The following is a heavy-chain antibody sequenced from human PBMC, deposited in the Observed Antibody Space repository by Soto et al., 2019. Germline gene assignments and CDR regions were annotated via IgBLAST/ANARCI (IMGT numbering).Heavy chain of an antibody. Sequence: ASETLSLTCTVSGVSISSGGYYWSWIRQHPGKGLEWIGYIYYSGSTYYNPSLKSRVTISVDTSKNQFSLKLSSVTAADTTVYYCARVLIAAAGGIIDYWGQGTLVTVSS. CDR3: ARVLIAAAGGIIDY. CDR2: IYYSGST. CDR1: GVSISSGGYY. D-gene: IGHD6-13*01. J-gene: IGHJ4*02. V-gene: IGHV4-31*03.